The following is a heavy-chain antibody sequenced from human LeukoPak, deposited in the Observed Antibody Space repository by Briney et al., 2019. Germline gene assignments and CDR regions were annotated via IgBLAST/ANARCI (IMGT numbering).Heavy chain of an antibody. J-gene: IGHJ6*03. CDR2: INHSGST. D-gene: IGHD2-2*02. CDR3: ARPPRYCSSTSCYKSVVAGYYYYMDV. V-gene: IGHV4-34*01. CDR1: GGSISTYY. Sequence: SETLSLTCTVSGGSISTYYWSWIRQPPGKGLEWIGEINHSGSTNYNPSLKSRVTISVDTSKNQFSLKLSSVTAADTAVYYCARPPRYCSSTSCYKSVVAGYYYYMDVWGKGTTVTVSS.